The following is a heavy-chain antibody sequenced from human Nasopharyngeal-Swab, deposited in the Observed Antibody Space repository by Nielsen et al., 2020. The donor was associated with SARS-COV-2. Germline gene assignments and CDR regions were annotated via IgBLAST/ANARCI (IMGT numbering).Heavy chain of an antibody. CDR3: ARLPGIAAAGRERYYYYYMDV. CDR1: GCTFSGYA. D-gene: IGHD6-13*01. CDR2: IIPIFGTA. V-gene: IGHV1-69*13. Sequence: SVKVSCKASGCTFSGYAISWVRQAPGQGLEWMGGIIPIFGTANYAQKFQGRVTITADESTSTAYMELSSLRSEDTAVYYCARLPGIAAAGRERYYYYYMDVWGKGTTVTVSS. J-gene: IGHJ6*03.